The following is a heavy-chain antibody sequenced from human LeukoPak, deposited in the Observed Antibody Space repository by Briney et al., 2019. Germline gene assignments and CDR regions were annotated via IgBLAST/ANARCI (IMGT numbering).Heavy chain of an antibody. D-gene: IGHD1-26*01. J-gene: IGHJ2*01. CDR3: ARVLAYRWYFDL. Sequence: GGSLRLXCAASGFTFSDYSMNWVRQAPGKGLEWVSSISSSSSYIYYADSVKGRFTISRDNAKNSLYLQMNSLRAEDTAVYYCARVLAYRWYFDLWGRGTLVTVSS. CDR1: GFTFSDYS. V-gene: IGHV3-21*01. CDR2: ISSSSSYI.